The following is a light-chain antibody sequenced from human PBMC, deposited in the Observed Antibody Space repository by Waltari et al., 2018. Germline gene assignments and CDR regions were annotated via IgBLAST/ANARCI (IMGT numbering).Light chain of an antibody. Sequence: EIVLTQSPGTLSLSPGEGATLSCRASQSVSSSYLAWYQQKPGQAPTLLIYGASNRATDIPDRFTGSGSGTDFTLTISRLEPEDFAVYYCQQYGSSPPEITFGPGTKVDIK. CDR3: QQYGSSPPEIT. J-gene: IGKJ3*01. CDR2: GAS. CDR1: QSVSSSY. V-gene: IGKV3-20*01.